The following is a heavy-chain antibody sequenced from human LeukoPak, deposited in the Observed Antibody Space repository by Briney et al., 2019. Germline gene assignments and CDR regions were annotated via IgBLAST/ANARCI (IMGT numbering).Heavy chain of an antibody. J-gene: IGHJ5*02. CDR2: INHSGST. V-gene: IGHV4-34*01. CDR3: ARGKCSSTSCYARGWFDP. Sequence: SETLSLTCAVYGGSFSGYYWSWIRQPPGKGLEWIGEINHSGSTNYSPSLKSRVTISVDTSKNQFSLKLSSVTAADTAVYYCARGKCSSTSCYARGWFDPWGQGTLVTVSS. D-gene: IGHD2-2*01. CDR1: GGSFSGYY.